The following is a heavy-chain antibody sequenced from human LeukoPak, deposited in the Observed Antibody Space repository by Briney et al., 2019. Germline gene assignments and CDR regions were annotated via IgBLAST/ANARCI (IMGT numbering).Heavy chain of an antibody. CDR3: TRHVVGATREDY. CDR1: GFIFSDST. Sequence: PGGSLRLSCAASGFIFSDSTMHWVRQASGKGLEWVGRIRSKANSYATTYAASVRGRFTISRNDSKNTAYLQMNSLKTEDTAVYYRTRHVVGATREDYWGQGTLVTVSS. D-gene: IGHD1-26*01. V-gene: IGHV3-73*01. J-gene: IGHJ4*02. CDR2: IRSKANSYAT.